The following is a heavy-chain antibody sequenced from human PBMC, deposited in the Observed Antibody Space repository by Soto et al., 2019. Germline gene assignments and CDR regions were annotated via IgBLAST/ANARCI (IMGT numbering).Heavy chain of an antibody. Sequence: QVQLQESGPGLVKPSETLSLTCTVSGGSISSYYWSWIRQPPGKGLEWIGYIYYSGSTNYNPSLTIRVTISVDTSKNQFSLKLSSVTAADTAVYYCARDQEGPDYGGRTSNWFDPWGQGTLVTVSS. J-gene: IGHJ5*02. V-gene: IGHV4-59*01. CDR1: GGSISSYY. CDR2: IYYSGST. CDR3: ARDQEGPDYGGRTSNWFDP. D-gene: IGHD4-17*01.